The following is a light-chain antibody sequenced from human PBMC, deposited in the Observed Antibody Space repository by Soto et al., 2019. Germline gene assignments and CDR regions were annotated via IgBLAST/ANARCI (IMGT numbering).Light chain of an antibody. V-gene: IGKV3-11*01. Sequence: EIVLTQSPATLSLSPGERATLSCRASQSVSSYLAWYQQKPGQAPRLLIYDASNRATGIPFRFSGSGSGTDFTLTISSLEPEDFAVYYCQQRSNWPRGTFGPGTKVDIK. J-gene: IGKJ3*01. CDR2: DAS. CDR1: QSVSSY. CDR3: QQRSNWPRGT.